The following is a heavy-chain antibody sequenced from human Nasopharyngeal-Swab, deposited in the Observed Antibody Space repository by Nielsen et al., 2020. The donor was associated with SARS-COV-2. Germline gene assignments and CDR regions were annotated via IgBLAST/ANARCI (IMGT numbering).Heavy chain of an antibody. CDR3: AKARRTDTYGYECFDS. D-gene: IGHD5-18*01. Sequence: GGSLRLSCAGSEFTFSKYAMSWVRQAPGKGLEWVSGISGSGGSAFYADFVKGRFTISRDNSKNTLYLQMNSLRAEDTALYYCAKARRTDTYGYECFDSWGQGTLVTVSS. CDR2: ISGSGGSA. J-gene: IGHJ4*02. V-gene: IGHV3-23*01. CDR1: EFTFSKYA.